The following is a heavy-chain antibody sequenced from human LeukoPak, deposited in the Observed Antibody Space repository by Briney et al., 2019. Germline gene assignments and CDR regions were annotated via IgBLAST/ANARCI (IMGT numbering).Heavy chain of an antibody. CDR2: ISSSSSYI. J-gene: IGHJ4*02. V-gene: IGHV3-21*01. CDR1: GFTFSSSS. CDR3: ARPDRTDSSSIDY. D-gene: IGHD6-13*01. Sequence: GGSLRLSCAASGFTFSSSSMNWVRQAPGMGLEWVSSISSSSSYIYYADSVKGRFTISRDNAKNSLYPQMNSLRAEDTAVYYCARPDRTDSSSIDYWGQGTLVTVSS.